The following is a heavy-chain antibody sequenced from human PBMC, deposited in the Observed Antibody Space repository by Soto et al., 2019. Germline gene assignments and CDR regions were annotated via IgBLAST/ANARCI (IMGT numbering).Heavy chain of an antibody. CDR3: ARVGYVYDTSGFYAD. J-gene: IGHJ4*02. CDR2: IKQDGSEK. D-gene: IGHD3-22*01. V-gene: IGHV3-7*03. Sequence: EVQLVESGGGLVQPGGSLRLSCAASGLTFSSYWMNWVRQDPGRGLEWVANIKQDGSEKYYLDSGKGRVTIYRDNAKKSLDLQMNSLRAEDTDTYYCARVGYVYDTSGFYADWGQGTLVSVSS. CDR1: GLTFSSYW.